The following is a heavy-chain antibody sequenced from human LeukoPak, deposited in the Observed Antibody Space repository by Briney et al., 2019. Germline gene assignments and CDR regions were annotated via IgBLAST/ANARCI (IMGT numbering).Heavy chain of an antibody. J-gene: IGHJ6*03. CDR2: ISASGTGT. V-gene: IGHV3-23*01. CDR3: ARPRFGDFYYMDV. CDR1: GFTFSSYG. Sequence: PGGTLRLSCAASGFTFSSYGMSWVRQTPGKGLEWVSAISASGTGTYFADSVKGRFTISRDNSKNTLYLQMNSLRAEDTAVYYCARPRFGDFYYMDVWGKGTTVTISS. D-gene: IGHD3-16*01.